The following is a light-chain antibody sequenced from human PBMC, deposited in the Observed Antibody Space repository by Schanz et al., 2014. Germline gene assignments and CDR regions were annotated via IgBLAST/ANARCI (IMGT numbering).Light chain of an antibody. Sequence: QSALTQPASVSGSPGQSITISCTGTTSDVGGFDYVSWYQQQPGKAPKLMIYDVSNRPSGVSNRFSGSKSGNTASLTISGLQAEDEAEYYCSSNVGSNNVQFGGGTKLTVL. V-gene: IGLV2-14*03. J-gene: IGLJ3*02. CDR2: DVS. CDR3: SSNVGSNNVQ. CDR1: TSDVGGFDY.